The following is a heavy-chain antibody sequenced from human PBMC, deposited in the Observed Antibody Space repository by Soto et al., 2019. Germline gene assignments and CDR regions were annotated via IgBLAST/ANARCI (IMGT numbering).Heavy chain of an antibody. CDR3: ASAPPSSYYYDSGDAFDV. CDR1: GYTFTGYY. D-gene: IGHD3-22*01. CDR2: INPNSGGT. J-gene: IGHJ3*01. V-gene: IGHV1-2*04. Sequence: ASVKVSCKASGYTFTGYYMHWVRQAPGQGLEWMGWINPNSGGTNYAQKFQGWVTMTRDTSISTAYMELSRLRSDDTAVYYCASAPPSSYYYDSGDAFDVWGQGTMVTVSS.